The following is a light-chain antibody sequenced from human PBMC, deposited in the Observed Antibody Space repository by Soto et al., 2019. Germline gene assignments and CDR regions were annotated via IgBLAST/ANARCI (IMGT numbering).Light chain of an antibody. V-gene: IGKV1-5*03. CDR2: EAS. CDR1: QSISSW. CDR3: RHYNSYPIT. J-gene: IGKJ5*01. Sequence: DIQMTQSPSTLSASVGDRVTITCRASQSISSWLAWYQRKPGKAPKLLIHEASNLESGVSSRFSGSGSGTEFTLTISSLQPDDFATYYCRHYNSYPITFGQGTRLEIK.